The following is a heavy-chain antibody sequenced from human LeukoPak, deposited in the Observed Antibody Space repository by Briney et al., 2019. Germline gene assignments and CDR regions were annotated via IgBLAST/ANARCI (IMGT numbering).Heavy chain of an antibody. Sequence: GASVKVSCKASGYTFTGYYMHWVRQAPGQGLEWMGWINPNSGGTNYAQKFQGRVTMTRDTSISTAYMELSRLRSDDTAVYYCVRSSIAAAYVDWFDPWGQGTLVTVSS. V-gene: IGHV1-2*02. CDR2: INPNSGGT. D-gene: IGHD6-13*01. CDR1: GYTFTGYY. J-gene: IGHJ5*02. CDR3: VRSSIAAAYVDWFDP.